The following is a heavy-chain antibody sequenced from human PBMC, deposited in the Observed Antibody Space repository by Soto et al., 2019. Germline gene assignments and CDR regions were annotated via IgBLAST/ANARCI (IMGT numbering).Heavy chain of an antibody. CDR3: ARQYSGYDQIGAFDI. CDR1: GGSISSSSYY. D-gene: IGHD5-12*01. Sequence: SETLSLTCTVSGGSISSSSYYWGWIRQPPGKGLEWIGSIYYSGSTYYNPSLKSRVTISVDTSKNQFSLKLSSVTAADTAVYYCARQYSGYDQIGAFDIWGQGTMVTVSS. CDR2: IYYSGST. V-gene: IGHV4-39*01. J-gene: IGHJ3*02.